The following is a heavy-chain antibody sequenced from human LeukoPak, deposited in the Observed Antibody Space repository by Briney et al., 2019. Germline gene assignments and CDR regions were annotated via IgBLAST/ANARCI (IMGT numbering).Heavy chain of an antibody. CDR1: GGSISSGGYY. CDR2: IYYSGST. CDR3: ARHRQQLVTYYFDY. D-gene: IGHD6-13*01. V-gene: IGHV4-61*08. J-gene: IGHJ4*02. Sequence: SETLSLTCTVSGGSISSGGYYWSWIRQHPGKGLEWIGYIYYSGSTNYNPSLKSRVTISVDTSKNQFSLKLSSVTAADTAVYYCARHRQQLVTYYFDYWGQGTLVTVSS.